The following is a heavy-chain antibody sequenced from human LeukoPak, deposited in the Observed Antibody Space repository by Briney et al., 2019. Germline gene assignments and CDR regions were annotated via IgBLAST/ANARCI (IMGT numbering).Heavy chain of an antibody. CDR3: AKDGGYCTNGVCHLGLGWFDP. J-gene: IGHJ5*02. V-gene: IGHV3-23*01. CDR2: ISGSGGST. CDR1: GFTFSSYA. Sequence: GGSLRLSCAASGFTFSSYAMSWVRQAPGKGLEWVSAISGSGGSTYYADSVKGRLTISRDNSKNTLYLQMNSLRAEDTAVYYCAKDGGYCTNGVCHLGLGWFDPWGQGTLVTVSS. D-gene: IGHD2-8*01.